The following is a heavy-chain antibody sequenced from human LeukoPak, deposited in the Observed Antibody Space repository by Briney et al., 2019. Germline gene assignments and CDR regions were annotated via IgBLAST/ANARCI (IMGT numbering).Heavy chain of an antibody. CDR1: GFTFSSYA. D-gene: IGHD6-13*01. CDR3: ARGPAAGLFDY. J-gene: IGHJ4*02. Sequence: GGSLRLSCAASGFTFSSYAMHWVRQAPGKGLEYVSAISSNGGSTYYANSVKGRFTISRDNAKNSLYLQMNSLRAEDTAVYYCARGPAAGLFDYWGQGTLVTVSS. CDR2: ISSNGGST. V-gene: IGHV3-64*01.